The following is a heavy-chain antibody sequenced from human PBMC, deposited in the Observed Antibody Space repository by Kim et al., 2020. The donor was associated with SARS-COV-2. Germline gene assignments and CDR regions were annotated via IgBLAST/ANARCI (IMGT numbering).Heavy chain of an antibody. V-gene: IGHV4-59*08. CDR1: YH. CDR3: AGHARGSIFGVVIISYFDY. J-gene: IGHJ4*02. CDR2: IYYSGRT. Sequence: YHCGWARQPRGKGREWIGYIYYSGRTNSNPSRMSRVTISVDTSKSRFSRKLSSVTAADTAVYYCAGHARGSIFGVVIISYFDYWGQGTLV. D-gene: IGHD3-3*01.